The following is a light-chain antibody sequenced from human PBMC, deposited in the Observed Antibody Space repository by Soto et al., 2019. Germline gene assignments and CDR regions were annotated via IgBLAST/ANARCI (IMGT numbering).Light chain of an antibody. V-gene: IGKV3-15*01. CDR2: GSS. CDR3: QQYRHCPPCT. J-gene: IGKJ2*02. Sequence: EVVMTPSPATLYVSPGEADTLSCRASQSIGSNLALYQQKPGQPPRLLIFGSSTRATGIPGRFSGSGSGTEFTLTISSLEPEDFATYHCQQYRHCPPCTFGQGTKLEIK. CDR1: QSIGSN.